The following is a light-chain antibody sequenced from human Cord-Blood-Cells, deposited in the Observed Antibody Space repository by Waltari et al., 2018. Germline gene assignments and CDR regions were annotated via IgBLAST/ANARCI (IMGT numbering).Light chain of an antibody. CDR1: SSDVWSYNL. V-gene: IGLV2-23*01. J-gene: IGLJ2*01. Sequence: QSALPQPASVSGSPGQSLPISCTGTSSDVWSYNLVSWYQQPPGKAPKLMIYEGSKRPSGVSNRFSGSKSGNTASLTISGLQAEDEADYYCCSYAGSTVFGGGTKLTVL. CDR2: EGS. CDR3: CSYAGSTV.